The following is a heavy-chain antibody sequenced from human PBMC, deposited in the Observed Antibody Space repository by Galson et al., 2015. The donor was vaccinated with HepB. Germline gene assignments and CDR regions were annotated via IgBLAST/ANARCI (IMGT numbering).Heavy chain of an antibody. D-gene: IGHD3-3*01. J-gene: IGHJ6*02. V-gene: IGHV1-3*01. CDR3: ARDGFGDFWSGYYTTYYYYGMDV. CDR1: GYTFTSYA. Sequence: SVKVSCKASGYTFTSYAMHWVRQAPGQRLEWMGWINAGNGNTKYSQKLQGRVTITRDTSASTAYMELSSLRSEDTAVYYCARDGFGDFWSGYYTTYYYYGMDVWGQGTTVTVSS. CDR2: INAGNGNT.